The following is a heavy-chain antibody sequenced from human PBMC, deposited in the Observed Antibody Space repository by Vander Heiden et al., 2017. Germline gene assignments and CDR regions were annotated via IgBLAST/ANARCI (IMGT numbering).Heavy chain of an antibody. J-gene: IGHJ4*02. V-gene: IGHV3-7*01. D-gene: IGHD2-21*02. CDR2: IKQDGSEK. Sequence: EVQLVESGGGLVQPGGSLRLSCAASGFTFSSDWMSWVRQAPGKGLEWVANIKQDGSEKYYVDSVKGRFTISRDNAKNSLYLQMNSLRAEDTAVYYCARDRYGGNSLDYFDYWGQGTLVTVSS. CDR3: ARDRYGGNSLDYFDY. CDR1: GFTFSSDW.